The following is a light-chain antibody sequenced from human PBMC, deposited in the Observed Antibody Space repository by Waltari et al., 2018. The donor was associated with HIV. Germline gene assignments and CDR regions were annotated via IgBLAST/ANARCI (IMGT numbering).Light chain of an antibody. V-gene: IGKV1-39*01. Sequence: DIQLTQSPSSLSASVGDRVTITCRANQNIHSYLNWYRQKPGKAPDLLIFGASTLQSGVPSRFSASGSGIDFILTITAVQHEDFATYFCQQSHTTPATFGQGTKLEMK. CDR2: GAS. CDR3: QQSHTTPAT. CDR1: QNIHSY. J-gene: IGKJ2*01.